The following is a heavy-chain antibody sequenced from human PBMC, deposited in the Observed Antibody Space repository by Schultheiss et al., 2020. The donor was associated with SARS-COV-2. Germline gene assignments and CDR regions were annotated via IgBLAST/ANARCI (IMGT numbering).Heavy chain of an antibody. CDR3: AREQAYCGGDCQPPYYYYGMDV. J-gene: IGHJ6*02. CDR1: GGSISSGSYY. V-gene: IGHV4-61*02. D-gene: IGHD2-21*02. CDR2: IYTSGST. Sequence: SETLSITCTVSGGSISSGSYYWSWIRQPAGKGLEWIGRIYTSGSTNYNPSLKSRVTMSVDTSKNQFSLKLSSVTAADTAVYYCAREQAYCGGDCQPPYYYYGMDVWGQGTTVTVSS.